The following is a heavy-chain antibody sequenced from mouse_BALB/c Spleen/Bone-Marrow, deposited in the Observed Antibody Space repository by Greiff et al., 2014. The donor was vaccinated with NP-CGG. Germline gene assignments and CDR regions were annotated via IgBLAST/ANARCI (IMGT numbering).Heavy chain of an antibody. J-gene: IGHJ4*01. CDR2: ISSGGSST. CDR3: ARHQRYYAMDY. V-gene: IGHV5-6*01. CDR1: GFTFSSYG. Sequence: EVQLVESGGDLAKPGGSLKLSCAASGFTFSSYGMSWGRQTPDKRLEWVATISSGGSSTYYPDSVKGRFTISRDNAKNTLYLQMSSLKSEDTAMYYCARHQRYYAMDYWGQGTSVTVSS.